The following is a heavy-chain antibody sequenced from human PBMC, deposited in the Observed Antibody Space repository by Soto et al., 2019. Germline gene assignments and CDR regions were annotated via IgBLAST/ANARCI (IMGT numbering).Heavy chain of an antibody. D-gene: IGHD2-15*01. CDR2: ISYDGSNK. CDR1: GFTFSSYA. V-gene: IGHV3-30-3*01. J-gene: IGHJ4*02. Sequence: QVQLVESGGGVVQPGRSLRLSCAASGFTFSSYAMHWVRQAPGKGLEWVAVISYDGSNKYYADSVKGRFIISRDNSKNTLYLQMNSLRAEDTALYYCARVTCSGGSCYSRVLDYWGQGTLVTVSS. CDR3: ARVTCSGGSCYSRVLDY.